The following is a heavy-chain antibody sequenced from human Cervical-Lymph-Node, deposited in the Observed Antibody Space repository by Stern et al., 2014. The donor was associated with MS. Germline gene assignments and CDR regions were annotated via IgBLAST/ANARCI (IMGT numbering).Heavy chain of an antibody. V-gene: IGHV3-30*04. J-gene: IGHJ4*02. CDR2: ISFDGTYK. CDR1: GFTFSTYA. D-gene: IGHD4-11*01. Sequence: VQLVESGGGLVQPGGSLRLSCVASGFTFSTYAMHWVRRAPGKGLEWLAVISFDGTYKYYTDSVKGRLTISKDNYPNTLFLEKTGLRAEDTVVYYCASLSSTVTEQFDYWGQGTLVTVSS. CDR3: ASLSSTVTEQFDY.